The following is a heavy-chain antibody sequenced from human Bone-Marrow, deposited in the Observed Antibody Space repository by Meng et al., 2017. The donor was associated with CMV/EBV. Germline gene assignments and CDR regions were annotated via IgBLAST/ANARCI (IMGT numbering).Heavy chain of an antibody. V-gene: IGHV4-34*01. CDR2: INHSGST. D-gene: IGHD2-2*02. CDR1: SGSFSGYY. J-gene: IGHJ4*02. CDR3: ARVEVPAAIRY. Sequence: SETLSLTCAVYSGSFSGYYWSWIRHSPGKGLEWIGEINHSGSTNYNPSLRSRVTISVDTSKNQFSLKLTSVTTADTAVYYCARVEVPAAIRYWGQGTLVTVSS.